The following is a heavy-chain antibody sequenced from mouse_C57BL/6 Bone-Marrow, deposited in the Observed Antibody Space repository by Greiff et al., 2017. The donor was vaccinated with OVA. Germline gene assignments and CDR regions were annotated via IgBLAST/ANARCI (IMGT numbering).Heavy chain of an antibody. CDR1: GFTIKDDY. CDR3: TLYSFAY. J-gene: IGHJ3*01. Sequence: EVQLQQSGAELVRPGASVKLSCTASGFTIKDDYMHWVKQRPEQGLEWIGWIDPENGDTEYASKFQGKATITADTSSNTAYLQLSSLTSEDTAVYYCTLYSFAYWGQGTLVTVSA. CDR2: IDPENGDT. V-gene: IGHV14-4*01. D-gene: IGHD2-1*01.